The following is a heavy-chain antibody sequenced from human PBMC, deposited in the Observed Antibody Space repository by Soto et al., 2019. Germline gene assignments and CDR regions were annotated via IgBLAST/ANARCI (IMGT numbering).Heavy chain of an antibody. CDR2: IYFNENT. Sequence: QLQLQESGPGLVKPSETLSLTCNVSGVSISDTSYYWGWIRQPPGKGLEWIGTIYFNENTFYNPSLKSRLTISVDTSKNQFSLRLTPVTAADTAVYYWARQGSYWGQGTLVAVSS. V-gene: IGHV4-39*01. CDR1: GVSISDTSYY. CDR3: ARQGSY. J-gene: IGHJ4*02.